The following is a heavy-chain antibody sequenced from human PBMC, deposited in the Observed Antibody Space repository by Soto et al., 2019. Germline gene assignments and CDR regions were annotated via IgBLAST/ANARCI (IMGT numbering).Heavy chain of an antibody. J-gene: IGHJ4*02. Sequence: QLQLQESGSGLLKPSQTLSLTCSVSGGSIDSGGYSWSWIRQSPGKDLEWIGYISPGGSTSYNPSLQSRVTISADKSRNKYSLRLTSVTAADAAVYFCARMLDYGGHYFDYWGQGTLVTVSS. CDR1: GGSIDSGGYS. CDR2: ISPGGST. CDR3: ARMLDYGGHYFDY. V-gene: IGHV4-30-2*06. D-gene: IGHD4-17*01.